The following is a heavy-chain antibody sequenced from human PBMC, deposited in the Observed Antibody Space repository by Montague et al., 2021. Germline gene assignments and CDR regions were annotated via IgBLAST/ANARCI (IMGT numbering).Heavy chain of an antibody. D-gene: IGHD6-19*01. J-gene: IGHJ4*02. CDR2: ISSTSTNI. CDR1: GFTFSLYS. V-gene: IGHV3-48*02. CDR3: ARVHTSGWSGDY. Sequence: SLRLSCAASGFTFSLYSIHWVRQAPGKGLEWISYISSTSTNIYYXDSVRGRFTVSRVNAKNSVSLQMNSLRDEDTAVYFCARVHTSGWSGDYWGQGTLVTVSS.